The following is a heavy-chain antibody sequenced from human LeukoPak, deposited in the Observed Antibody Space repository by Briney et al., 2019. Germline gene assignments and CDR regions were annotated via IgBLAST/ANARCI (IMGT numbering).Heavy chain of an antibody. V-gene: IGHV3-53*01. D-gene: IGHD3-10*01. CDR1: GFSVSTNY. J-gene: IGHJ2*01. CDR3: ARVGDHYHWYLDV. CDR2: LYSGDST. Sequence: PGGSLRLSCAASGFSVSTNYMNWVRQAPGKGLEWVSILYSGDSTYYADSVKGRFTVSRDNSKNTLYLQMNALRVEDTAVYYRARVGDHYHWYLDVWGRGTLVTVSS.